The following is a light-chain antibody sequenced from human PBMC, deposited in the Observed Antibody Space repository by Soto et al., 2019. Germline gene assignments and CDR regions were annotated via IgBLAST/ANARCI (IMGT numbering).Light chain of an antibody. CDR2: DAP. J-gene: IGKJ4*01. CDR1: QSISSW. CDR3: QQYNSYPL. Sequence: DIQMTQSPSTLSASVGDRVTITCRASQSISSWLAWYQQKPGKVPKLLIHDAPSLETGVPSRFGGSGSGTEFTLTISSLQPDDFATYYCQQYNSYPLFGGGTKVDIK. V-gene: IGKV1-5*01.